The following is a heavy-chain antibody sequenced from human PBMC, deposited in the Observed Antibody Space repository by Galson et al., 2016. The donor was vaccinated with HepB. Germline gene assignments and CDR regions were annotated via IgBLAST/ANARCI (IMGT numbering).Heavy chain of an antibody. J-gene: IGHJ4*02. D-gene: IGHD6-13*01. CDR3: AKGGLSSRWASS. CDR1: GFSFSNSA. CDR2: LSDGGDTT. V-gene: IGHV3-23*01. Sequence: SLRLSCAASGFSFSNSAMTWVRQAPGKGLEWMSTLSDGGDTTYYADSVKGRFTVSRDTSKNTLYLQMNSLRVEDTALYYCAKGGLSSRWASSWGQGAPVTVSP.